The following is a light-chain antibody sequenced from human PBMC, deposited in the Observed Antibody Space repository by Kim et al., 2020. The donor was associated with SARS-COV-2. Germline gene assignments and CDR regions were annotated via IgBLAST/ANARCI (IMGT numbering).Light chain of an antibody. J-gene: IGKJ2*01. CDR2: GAS. Sequence: EIVLTQSPGTLSLSPGERATLSCRASQSVNNNFLAWYQQKPGQAPRLLIYGASSRATCIPDRFSGSGSGTDFTLTISRLEPGDFAVFYCQQYGSPPYTFGQETKLE. CDR3: QQYGSPPYT. CDR1: QSVNNNF. V-gene: IGKV3-20*01.